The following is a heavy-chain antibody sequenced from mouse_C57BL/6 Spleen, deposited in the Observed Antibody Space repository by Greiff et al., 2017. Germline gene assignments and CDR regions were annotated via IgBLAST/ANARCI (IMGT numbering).Heavy chain of an antibody. CDR1: GYTFTSYW. Sequence: VQLQQPGAELVKPGASVKLSCKASGYTFTSYWMHWVKQRPGQGLEWIGMIHPNSGSTNYNEKFKSKDTLTVDKSSSTAYMQLSSLTSEDSAVYYCARSYYGSSKYFDVWGTGTTVTVSS. J-gene: IGHJ1*03. CDR3: ARSYYGSSKYFDV. V-gene: IGHV1-64*01. D-gene: IGHD1-1*01. CDR2: IHPNSGST.